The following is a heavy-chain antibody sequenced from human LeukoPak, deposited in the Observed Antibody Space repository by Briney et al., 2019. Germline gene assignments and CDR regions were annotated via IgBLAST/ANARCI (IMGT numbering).Heavy chain of an antibody. V-gene: IGHV4-59*12. CDR2: IYYSGST. Sequence: PSETLSLTCTVSGGSISSYYWSWIRQPPGKGLEWIGYIYYSGSTNYNPSLKSRVTISVDTSKNQFSLKLSSVTAADTAVYYCAREPDPGIAVAGTRGDYWGQGTLVTVSS. D-gene: IGHD6-19*01. CDR1: GGSISSYY. CDR3: AREPDPGIAVAGTRGDY. J-gene: IGHJ4*02.